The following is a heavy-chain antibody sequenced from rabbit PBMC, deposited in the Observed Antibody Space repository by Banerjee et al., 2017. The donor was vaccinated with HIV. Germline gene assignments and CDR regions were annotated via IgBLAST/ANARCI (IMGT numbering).Heavy chain of an antibody. CDR2: ISSGGTT. CDR3: ARDLAGVIGWNFNL. CDR1: GIDFSSYYY. V-gene: IGHV1S43*01. Sequence: QQQLEESGGGLVKPGGTLTLTCKASGIDFSSYYYMCWVRQAPGKGLEWIGYISSGGTTYYASWVNGRFTISRSTSLNTVTLKMTSLTGADTATYFCARDLAGVIGWNFNLWGQGTLVTVS. J-gene: IGHJ4*01. D-gene: IGHD4-1*01.